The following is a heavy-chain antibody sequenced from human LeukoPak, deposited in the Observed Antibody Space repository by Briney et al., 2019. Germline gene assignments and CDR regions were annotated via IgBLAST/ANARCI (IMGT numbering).Heavy chain of an antibody. J-gene: IGHJ4*02. CDR1: GGSISSYY. CDR3: ARDPLGRDYFDY. CDR2: IYYSGST. V-gene: IGHV4-59*01. D-gene: IGHD1-26*01. Sequence: PSETLSLTCTVSGGSISSYYWSWIPQPPGRGREWIGYIYYSGSTNYNPSLKSRVTISVDTSKSQFSLKLSSVTAADTAVYYCARDPLGRDYFDYWGQGTLVTVSS.